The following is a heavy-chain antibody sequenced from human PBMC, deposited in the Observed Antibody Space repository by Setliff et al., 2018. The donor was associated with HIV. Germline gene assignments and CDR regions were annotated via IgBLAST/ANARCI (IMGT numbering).Heavy chain of an antibody. CDR1: GDSVSSGGFY. J-gene: IGHJ6*02. CDR2: LFYSGTT. D-gene: IGHD3-3*02. V-gene: IGHV4-31*03. Sequence: PSETLSLTCSVSGDSVSSGGFYWSWIRQRPDKGLEWIGHLFYSGTTYYSPSLKSRVIISRDTSENQFSLQLSSVTAADTAVYYCARITIFVPGDPYFYGMDVWGQGTTVTVS. CDR3: ARITIFVPGDPYFYGMDV.